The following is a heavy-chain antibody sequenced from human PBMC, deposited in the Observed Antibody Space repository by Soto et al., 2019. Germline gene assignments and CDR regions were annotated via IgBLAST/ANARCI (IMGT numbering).Heavy chain of an antibody. V-gene: IGHV1-18*01. D-gene: IGHD2-15*01. J-gene: IGHJ4*02. CDR3: ARDQGYCSGGSCYLPDY. CDR2: ISAYNGNT. Sequence: ASLNVSCTASGYTFTSYGISCVRQAHRQGLEWMGWISAYNGNTNYAQKLQGRVTMTTDTSTSTAYMELRSLRSDDTAVYSCARDQGYCSGGSCYLPDYWGQGTLVTVSS. CDR1: GYTFTSYG.